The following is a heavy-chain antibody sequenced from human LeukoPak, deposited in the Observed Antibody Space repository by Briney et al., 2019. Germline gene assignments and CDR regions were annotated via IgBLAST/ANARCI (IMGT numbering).Heavy chain of an antibody. V-gene: IGHV1-69*13. CDR2: IIPIFGTA. CDR3: ARARKGSGSGSYFHVFYYFDY. D-gene: IGHD3-10*01. J-gene: IGHJ4*02. CDR1: GGTFSSYA. Sequence: ASVKVSCKASGGTFSSYAISWVRQAPGQGLEWMGGIIPIFGTANYAQKFQGRVTITADESTSTAYVELSSLRSEDTAVYYCARARKGSGSGSYFHVFYYFDYWGQGTLVTVSS.